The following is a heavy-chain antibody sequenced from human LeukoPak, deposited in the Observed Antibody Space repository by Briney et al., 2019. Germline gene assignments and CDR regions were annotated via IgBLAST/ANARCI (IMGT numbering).Heavy chain of an antibody. CDR1: GGTFSSYA. CDR3: ASSIVVVAARTDAFDI. Sequence: GASVKVSCKASGGTFSSYAISWVRQAPGQGLEWMGRFIPIFGTANYAQKFQGRVTITTDESTSTAYMELSSLRSEDTAVYYCASSIVVVAARTDAFDIWGQGTMVTVSS. V-gene: IGHV1-69*05. CDR2: FIPIFGTA. D-gene: IGHD2-15*01. J-gene: IGHJ3*02.